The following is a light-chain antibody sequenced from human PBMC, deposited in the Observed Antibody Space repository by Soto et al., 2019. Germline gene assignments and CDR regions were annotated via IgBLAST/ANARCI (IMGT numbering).Light chain of an antibody. J-gene: IGKJ4*01. V-gene: IGKV4-1*01. Sequence: DIVMTQSPDSLAVSLGERATMNCKSSQSVLYSSNNKNYLAWYQQKPGQPPKLLIYWASTRESGVPDRFSGSGSGTDFTLTISXLQAEDVAVYYCQQYYSTPLTFGGGTKVDLK. CDR3: QQYYSTPLT. CDR1: QSVLYSSNNKNY. CDR2: WAS.